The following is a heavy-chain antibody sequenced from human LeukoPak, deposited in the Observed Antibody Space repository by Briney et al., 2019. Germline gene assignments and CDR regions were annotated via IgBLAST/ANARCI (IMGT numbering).Heavy chain of an antibody. V-gene: IGHV4-34*01. CDR3: ARGAVVVPAALNWFDP. J-gene: IGHJ5*02. Sequence: SETLSLTCAVYGGSFSGYYWSWIRQPPGKGLEWIGEINHSGSTNYNPSLKSRVTISVDTSKNQFSLKLSSVTAADTAVYYCARGAVVVPAALNWFDPWGQGILVTGSS. CDR1: GGSFSGYY. CDR2: INHSGST. D-gene: IGHD2-2*01.